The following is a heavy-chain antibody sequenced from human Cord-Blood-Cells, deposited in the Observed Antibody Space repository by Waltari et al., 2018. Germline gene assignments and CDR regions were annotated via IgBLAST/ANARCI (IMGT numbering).Heavy chain of an antibody. D-gene: IGHD6-13*01. CDR3: AREGSSSWYWFDP. CDR2: IKQDGSEK. V-gene: IGHV3-7*01. Sequence: EVQLVESGGGLVQPGGSLRLSCAASGFTFSSYWMSWLRRAPGKGLEWVANIKQDGSEKYYVDSVKGRFTISRDNAKNSLYLQMNSLRAEDTAVYYCAREGSSSWYWFDPWGQGTLVTVSS. CDR1: GFTFSSYW. J-gene: IGHJ5*02.